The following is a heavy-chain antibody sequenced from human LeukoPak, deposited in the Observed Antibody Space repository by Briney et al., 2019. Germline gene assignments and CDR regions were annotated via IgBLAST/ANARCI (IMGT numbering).Heavy chain of an antibody. V-gene: IGHV3-30*02. CDR3: ASTLHPMVRGEEGDY. J-gene: IGHJ4*02. Sequence: GGSLRLSCAASGFTFSSYGMHWVRQAPGKGLEWVAFIRHDGSNKYYADSVKGRFTISRDNSKNTLYLQMNSLRAEDTAVYYCASTLHPMVRGEEGDYWGQGTLVTVSS. D-gene: IGHD3-10*01. CDR1: GFTFSSYG. CDR2: IRHDGSNK.